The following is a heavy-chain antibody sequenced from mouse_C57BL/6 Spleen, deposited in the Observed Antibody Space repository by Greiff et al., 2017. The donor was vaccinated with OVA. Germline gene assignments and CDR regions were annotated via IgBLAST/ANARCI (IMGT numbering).Heavy chain of an antibody. CDR3: ARLYGYDYFDY. CDR1: GFTFSDYY. D-gene: IGHD2-2*01. Sequence: EVKVVESGGGLVQPGGSLKLSCAASGFTFSDYYMYWVRQTPEKRLEWVAYISNGGGSTYYPDTVKGRFTISRDNAKNTLYLQMSRLKSEDTAMYYCARLYGYDYFDYWGQGTTLTVSS. CDR2: ISNGGGST. V-gene: IGHV5-12*01. J-gene: IGHJ2*01.